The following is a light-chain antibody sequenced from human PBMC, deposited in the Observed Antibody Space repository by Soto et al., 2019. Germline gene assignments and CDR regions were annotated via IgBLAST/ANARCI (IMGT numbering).Light chain of an antibody. Sequence: VLRRSPPTCPFPQGERPTYTFRASQSVSSYLAWYQQKPGQAPRLLIYDASNRATGIPARFSGSGSGTDFTLTISSLEPEDFAVYYCQQRSNWITFGQGTRLEIK. CDR3: QQRSNWIT. V-gene: IGKV3-11*01. CDR1: QSVSSY. CDR2: DAS. J-gene: IGKJ5*01.